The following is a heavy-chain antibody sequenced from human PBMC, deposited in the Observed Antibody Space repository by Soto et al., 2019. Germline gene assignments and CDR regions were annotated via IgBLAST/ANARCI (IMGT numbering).Heavy chain of an antibody. V-gene: IGHV4-59*01. Sequence: SETLSLTLTVSGGSISSYSSIWIRQPPGKGLEWIGYIYYSGSTNYNPSLKSRVTISVDTSKNQFSLKLSSVTAADTAVYYCARTMVRGVAFDYWGQGTLVTVSS. CDR1: GGSISSYS. J-gene: IGHJ4*02. D-gene: IGHD3-10*01. CDR2: IYYSGST. CDR3: ARTMVRGVAFDY.